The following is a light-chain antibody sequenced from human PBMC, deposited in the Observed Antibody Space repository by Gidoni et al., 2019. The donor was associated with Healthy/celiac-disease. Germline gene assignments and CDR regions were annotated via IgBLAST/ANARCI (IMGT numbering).Light chain of an antibody. CDR1: SSDVGGYNY. CDR3: SSYTSSSTFYV. V-gene: IGLV2-14*01. CDR2: EVS. Sequence: QSALTQPASVSGSPGQSLTISCTGTSSDVGGYNYVSWYQQHPGKAPKLMIYEVSNRPSGVSHRFSGSKSGNTASLTISGLQAEDEADYYCSSYTSSSTFYVFGTGTKVTVL. J-gene: IGLJ1*01.